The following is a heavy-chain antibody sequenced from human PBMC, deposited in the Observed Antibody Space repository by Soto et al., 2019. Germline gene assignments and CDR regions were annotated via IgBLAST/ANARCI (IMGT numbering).Heavy chain of an antibody. D-gene: IGHD3-3*01. CDR1: GFTFSSYG. J-gene: IGHJ6*02. V-gene: IGHV3-30*18. Sequence: QVQLVESGGGVVQPGRSLRLSCAASGFTFSSYGMHWVRQAPGKGLEWVAVISYDGSNKYYADSVKGRFTISRDNSKNTLYLQMNSLRAEDTAVYYCAKDWVFSDDFWSGYYTYYYGMDVWGQGTTVTVSS. CDR2: ISYDGSNK. CDR3: AKDWVFSDDFWSGYYTYYYGMDV.